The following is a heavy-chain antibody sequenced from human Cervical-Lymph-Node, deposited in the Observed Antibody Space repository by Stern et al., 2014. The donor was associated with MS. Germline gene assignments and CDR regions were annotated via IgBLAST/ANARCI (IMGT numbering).Heavy chain of an antibody. CDR3: ARGPTRNYFNY. J-gene: IGHJ4*02. V-gene: IGHV4-31*03. D-gene: IGHD1-1*01. CDR2: IYYSGST. CDR1: GGSISSGGYY. Sequence: QVQLQESGPGLVKPSQTLSLTCTVSGGSISSGGYYWSWIRQHPGMGLEWIGYIYYSGSTYYNPSLKSRVAISVDTSKNQFSLKLSSVTAADSAVFYCARGPTRNYFNYCGQGTLVTVSS.